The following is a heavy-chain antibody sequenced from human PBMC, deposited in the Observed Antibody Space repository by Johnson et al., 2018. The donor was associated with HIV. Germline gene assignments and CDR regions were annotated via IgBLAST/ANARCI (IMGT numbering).Heavy chain of an antibody. J-gene: IGHJ3*02. CDR3: ARGGRWRVLGAFDI. D-gene: IGHD6-19*01. CDR1: GFTFSSYA. Sequence: MLLVESGGGVVQPGGSLRLSCAASGFTFSSYAMHWVRQAPGKGLEYVSAISSDGGSTYYANSVKCRFTISRDNSKNTLYLQMGSLRAEDMAVDYCARGGRWRVLGAFDIWGQGTMVTVSS. V-gene: IGHV3-64*01. CDR2: ISSDGGST.